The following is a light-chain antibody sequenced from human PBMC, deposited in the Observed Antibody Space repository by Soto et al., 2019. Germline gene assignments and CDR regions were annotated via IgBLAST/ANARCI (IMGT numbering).Light chain of an antibody. J-gene: IGLJ7*02. Sequence: QSALTQPASVSGSPGQSITISCTGTSSDVGDNNYVSWYQQHPGKAPKLMIYDVTHRPSGISNRFSGSKSGNTASLTISGLQAEDEADYYCSSYTSSSTLYVFGTGTQLTAL. CDR3: SSYTSSSTLYV. CDR2: DVT. V-gene: IGLV2-14*01. CDR1: SSDVGDNNY.